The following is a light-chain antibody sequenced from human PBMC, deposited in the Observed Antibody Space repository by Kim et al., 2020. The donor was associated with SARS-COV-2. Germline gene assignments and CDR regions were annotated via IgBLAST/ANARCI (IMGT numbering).Light chain of an antibody. CDR2: GAS. J-gene: IGKJ4*01. CDR3: QQYGSSPLT. V-gene: IGKV3-20*01. Sequence: SPGDRASLSCRASHSVSSSYLAWYQQKPGQAPRLPIYGASSRATGIPDRFSGSGSRTDFTLTISRLEPEDVAVYYCQQYGSSPLTFGGGTKVDIK. CDR1: HSVSSSY.